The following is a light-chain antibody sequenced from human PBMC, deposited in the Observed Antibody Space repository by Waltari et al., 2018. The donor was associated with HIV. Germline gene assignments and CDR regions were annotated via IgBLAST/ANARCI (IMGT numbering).Light chain of an antibody. Sequence: SSELTQDPAVSVALGQTVRITCQGDSLRSYSANWYLQKPGQAPLLVIYDKNNRPSGIPDRFSGSSSGNAASLTITGAQAEDEADYYCQSADNSGTYVFATGTQVTVL. CDR1: SLRSYS. J-gene: IGLJ1*01. CDR3: QSADNSGTYV. V-gene: IGLV3-19*01. CDR2: DKN.